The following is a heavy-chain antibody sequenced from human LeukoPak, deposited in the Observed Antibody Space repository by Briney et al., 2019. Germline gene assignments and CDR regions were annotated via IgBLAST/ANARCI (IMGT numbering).Heavy chain of an antibody. CDR1: GGSISSGGYY. D-gene: IGHD5-18*01. J-gene: IGHJ4*02. CDR3: ATADTAMVSSLGY. Sequence: PSETLSLTCTVSGGSISSGGYYWSWIRQHPGKGLEWIGYIYYSGSTYYNPSLKSRVTISVDTSKNQFSLKLSSVTAADTAVYYCATADTAMVSSLGYWGQGTLVTVSS. V-gene: IGHV4-31*03. CDR2: IYYSGST.